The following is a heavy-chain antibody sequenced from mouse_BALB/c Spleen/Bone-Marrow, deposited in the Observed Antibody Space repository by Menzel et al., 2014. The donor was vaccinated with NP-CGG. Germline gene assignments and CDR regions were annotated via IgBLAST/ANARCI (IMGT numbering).Heavy chain of an antibody. Sequence: ESGGGLVQPGGSLKISCAASGFTFSSYIMSWVRQTPEKRLEWVAYISNGGGSTYYPDTVKGRFTISRDNAKNTLYLQMISLKSEDTAMYYCARQGVYYGKTYYAMDYWGQGTSVTVSS. CDR1: GFTFSSYI. CDR3: ARQGVYYGKTYYAMDY. CDR2: ISNGGGST. D-gene: IGHD2-1*01. J-gene: IGHJ4*01. V-gene: IGHV5-12-2*01.